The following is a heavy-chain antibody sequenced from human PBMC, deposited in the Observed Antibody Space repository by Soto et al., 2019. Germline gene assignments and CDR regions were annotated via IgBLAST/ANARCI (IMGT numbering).Heavy chain of an antibody. CDR3: TTDPLSNPNYYYYMDV. J-gene: IGHJ6*03. Sequence: EVQLVESGGGLVKPGGSLRLSCAASGFTFSNAWLSWVRQAPGKGLEWVGRITSKTDGGTTDYAAPVKGRFTISRDDSKNTLYMQMNSLKTEATAVYYCTTDPLSNPNYYYYMDVWGKGTTVTVSS. V-gene: IGHV3-15*01. CDR2: ITSKTDGGTT. CDR1: GFTFSNAW. D-gene: IGHD4-4*01.